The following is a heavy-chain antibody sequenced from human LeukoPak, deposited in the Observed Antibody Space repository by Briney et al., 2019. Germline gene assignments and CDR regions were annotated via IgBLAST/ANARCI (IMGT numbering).Heavy chain of an antibody. CDR3: ARLPLHSSSWIQVDY. CDR1: GDSISSSTYY. CDR2: INHSGST. D-gene: IGHD6-13*01. Sequence: PSETLSLTCTASGDSISSSTYYWSWIHQPPGKGLEWIGEINHSGSTNYNPSLKSRVTISVDTSKNQFSLKLSSVTAADTAVYYCARLPLHSSSWIQVDYWGQGTLVTVSS. J-gene: IGHJ4*02. V-gene: IGHV4-39*07.